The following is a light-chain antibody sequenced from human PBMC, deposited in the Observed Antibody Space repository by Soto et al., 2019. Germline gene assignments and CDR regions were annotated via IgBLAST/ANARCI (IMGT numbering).Light chain of an antibody. CDR2: DVS. CDR1: SSDVGGYNY. J-gene: IGLJ1*01. CDR3: SSYTPSNTRQIV. Sequence: QSALTQPASVSGSPGQSITISCTGTSSDVGGYNYVSWYQHHPGKAPKLIIYDVSNRPSGVSIRFSGSKSDNTASLTISGLQPEDEADYRCSSYTPSNTRQIVFGTGTKVTVL. V-gene: IGLV2-14*03.